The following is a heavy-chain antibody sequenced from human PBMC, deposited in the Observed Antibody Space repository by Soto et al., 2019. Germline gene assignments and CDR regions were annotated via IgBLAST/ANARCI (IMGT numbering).Heavy chain of an antibody. D-gene: IGHD1-26*01. Sequence: GGSLRLSCAASGFTFSSYSMNWVRQAPGKGLEWVSSISSSSSYIYYADSVKGRFTISRDNAKNSLYLQMNSLRAEDTAVYYCARDKVGYSGLRFDYYYYMDVWGKGTTVTVSS. CDR3: ARDKVGYSGLRFDYYYYMDV. CDR2: ISSSSSYI. J-gene: IGHJ6*03. CDR1: GFTFSSYS. V-gene: IGHV3-21*01.